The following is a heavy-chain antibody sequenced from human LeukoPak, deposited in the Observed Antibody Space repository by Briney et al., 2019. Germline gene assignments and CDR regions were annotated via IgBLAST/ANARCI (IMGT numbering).Heavy chain of an antibody. J-gene: IGHJ4*02. D-gene: IGHD6-19*01. V-gene: IGHV3-7*01. CDR2: IKQDGSEK. CDR1: GFTFSSYW. Sequence: GGSLRLSCAASGFTFSSYWMSWVRQAPGKGLEWVANIKQDGSEKYYVDSVKGRFTISRDNAKNSLYLQMNSLRAEDTAVYSCARDGEQWLVDLFDYWGQGTLVTVSS. CDR3: ARDGEQWLVDLFDY.